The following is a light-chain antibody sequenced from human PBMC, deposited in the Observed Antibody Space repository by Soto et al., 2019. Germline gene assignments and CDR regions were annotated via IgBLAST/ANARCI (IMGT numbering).Light chain of an antibody. CDR2: EVS. CDR3: SLYTSSSTVV. CDR1: SSDVGSYNR. Sequence: LTQPPSVSGSPGQSVTISCTGTSSDVGSYNRVSWYQQPPGTAPKLMIYEVSNRPSGVPDRFSGSKSGNTASLTISGLQAEDEADYYCSLYTSSSTVVFGGGTKLTVL. J-gene: IGLJ2*01. V-gene: IGLV2-18*01.